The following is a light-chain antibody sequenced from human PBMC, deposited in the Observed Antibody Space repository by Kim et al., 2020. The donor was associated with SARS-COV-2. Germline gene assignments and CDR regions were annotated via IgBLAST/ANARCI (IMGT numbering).Light chain of an antibody. J-gene: IGKJ2*01. CDR1: QTISTW. CDR3: QHYSRFPYT. Sequence: ASVGDRVTITCPASQTISTWLAWYQQKPGKAPNLLIYLASTLESGVPSRFIGSGSGTEFTLTIDSLQPDDFATYYCQHYSRFPYTFGQGTKVEIK. V-gene: IGKV1-5*03. CDR2: LAS.